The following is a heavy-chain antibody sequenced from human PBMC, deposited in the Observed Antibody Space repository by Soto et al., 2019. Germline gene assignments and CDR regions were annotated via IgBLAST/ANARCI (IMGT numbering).Heavy chain of an antibody. CDR3: ARGNIAAALVY. CDR2: INHSGRT. CDR1: GGSSSGHY. Sequence: SETLSLTCGVEGGSSSGHYWNWIRQPPGKGLEWIGEINHSGRTNYNPSLKSRVTISVDTSKNQFSLNLGSVTAADTAVYFCARGNIAAALVYWGQGTLVTVSS. D-gene: IGHD6-13*01. J-gene: IGHJ4*02. V-gene: IGHV4-34*01.